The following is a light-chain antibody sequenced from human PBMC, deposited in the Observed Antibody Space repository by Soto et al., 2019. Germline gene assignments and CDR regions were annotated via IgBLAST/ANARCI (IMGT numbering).Light chain of an antibody. CDR1: SSNIGAGYD. Sequence: QSVLTQPPSVSGAPGQRVTISCTGSSSNIGAGYDVHWYQQLPGTAPKLLIYGNSNRPSGVPDRFSGSKSGTSASLAITGLQAEDEADYYCQSYHSSLSGWVFGEGTKVTVL. CDR2: GNS. J-gene: IGLJ3*02. V-gene: IGLV1-40*01. CDR3: QSYHSSLSGWV.